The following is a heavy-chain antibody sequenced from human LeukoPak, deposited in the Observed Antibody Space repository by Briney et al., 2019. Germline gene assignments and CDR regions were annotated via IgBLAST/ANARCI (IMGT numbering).Heavy chain of an antibody. V-gene: IGHV3-30*02. CDR1: GFTFSDYT. Sequence: GGSLRLSCAASGFTFSDYTIHWVRQAPGKGLEWVAVIWYDGSNKYYADSVKGRFTISRDNSKNTLFLQMNSLRAEDTAVYYCAKVVVPAATPAASNYYFYMDVWGKGTTVTVSS. D-gene: IGHD2-2*01. J-gene: IGHJ6*03. CDR2: IWYDGSNK. CDR3: AKVVVPAATPAASNYYFYMDV.